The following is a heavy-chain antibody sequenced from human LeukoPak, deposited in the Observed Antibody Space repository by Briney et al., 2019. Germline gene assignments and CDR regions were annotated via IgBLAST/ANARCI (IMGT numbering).Heavy chain of an antibody. CDR2: ISDSGGST. CDR1: GFTFNSYA. V-gene: IGHV3-23*01. CDR3: AKDRYADY. D-gene: IGHD2-2*01. Sequence: AGESLRLSCAASGFTFNSYAMNWVRQAPGRGLEWVSTISDSGGSTYYADSVKGRFTISRDNSKNTLYLQMNNLRAEDTAVYYCAKDRYADYWGQGTLVTVSS. J-gene: IGHJ4*02.